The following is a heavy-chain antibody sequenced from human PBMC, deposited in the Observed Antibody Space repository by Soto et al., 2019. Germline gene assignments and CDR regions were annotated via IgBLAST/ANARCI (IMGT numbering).Heavy chain of an antibody. J-gene: IGHJ3*02. D-gene: IGHD3-16*01. CDR1: GFTFRIYS. CDR2: MWYDGTNK. CDR3: ARDATFGTKGGSFDI. V-gene: IGHV3-33*01. Sequence: QVQLVESGGGVVQPGRSLRLSCAASGFTFRIYSMHWVRQSPGKGLEWVAVMWYDGTNKYYGASVKGRFTISRDNSENTLYLQMNSLRVEDTAVYYCARDATFGTKGGSFDIWGHGTLVTVSS.